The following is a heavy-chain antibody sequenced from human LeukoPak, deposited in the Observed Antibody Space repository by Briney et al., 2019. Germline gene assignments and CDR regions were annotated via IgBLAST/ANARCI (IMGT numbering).Heavy chain of an antibody. CDR3: ARGRGYCSSTSCYNWFDP. CDR1: GYTLTELS. V-gene: IGHV1-24*01. CDR2: FDPEDGET. J-gene: IGHJ5*02. D-gene: IGHD2-2*01. Sequence: ASVKVSCKVSGYTLTELSMHWVRQAPGKGLEWMGGFDPEDGETIYAQKFQGRVTITRNTSISTAYMELSSLRSEDTAVYYCARGRGYCSSTSCYNWFDPWGQGTLVTVSS.